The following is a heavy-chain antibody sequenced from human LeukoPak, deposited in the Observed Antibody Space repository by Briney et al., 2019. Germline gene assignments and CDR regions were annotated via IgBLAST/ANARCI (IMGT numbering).Heavy chain of an antibody. J-gene: IGHJ4*02. V-gene: IGHV4-30-4*08. D-gene: IGHD6-6*01. CDR2: IYYSGST. CDR1: GDSISSSTYY. CDR3: ARERRSSSWSFDY. Sequence: SETLSLTCTVSGDSISSSTYYWSWIRQPPGKGLEWIGYIYYSGSTYYNPSLKSRVTISVDTSKNQFSLKLSSVTAADTAVYYCARERRSSSWSFDYWGQGTLVTVSS.